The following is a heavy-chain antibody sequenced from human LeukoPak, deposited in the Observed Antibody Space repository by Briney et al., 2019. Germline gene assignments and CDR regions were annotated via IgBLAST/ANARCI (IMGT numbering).Heavy chain of an antibody. CDR1: GYTFTSYY. Sequence: ASVKVSCKASGYTFTSYYMHWVRQAPGQGLGWMGIINPSGGSTSYAQKFQGRVTMTRDTSTSTVYMELSSLRSEDTAVYYCARDQFPNYDSSGYHRYYFDYWGQGTLVTVSS. CDR2: INPSGGST. V-gene: IGHV1-46*01. CDR3: ARDQFPNYDSSGYHRYYFDY. D-gene: IGHD3-22*01. J-gene: IGHJ4*02.